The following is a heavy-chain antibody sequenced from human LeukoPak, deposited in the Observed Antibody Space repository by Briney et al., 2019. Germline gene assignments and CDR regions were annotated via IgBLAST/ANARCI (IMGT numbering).Heavy chain of an antibody. D-gene: IGHD3-9*01. Sequence: SETLSLTCTVSGGSISSYYWSWIRQPPGKGLEWIGYIYYSGSTNYNPCLKSRVTISVDTSKNQFSLKLSSVTAADTAVYYCARESDDIDAFDIWGQGTMVTVSS. V-gene: IGHV4-59*01. CDR1: GGSISSYY. J-gene: IGHJ3*02. CDR2: IYYSGST. CDR3: ARESDDIDAFDI.